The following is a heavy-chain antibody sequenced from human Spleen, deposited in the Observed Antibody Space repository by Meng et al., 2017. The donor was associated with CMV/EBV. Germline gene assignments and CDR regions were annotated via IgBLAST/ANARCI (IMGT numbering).Heavy chain of an antibody. D-gene: IGHD4-17*01. Sequence: QVQXVVSGXXXVKPGGAXRLSCAXSGFTFSDYYMSWIRQAPGKGLEWVSYSSSSSSYTNYADSLKGRFTISRDNAKNSLYLQMNSLRAEETAVYYCARDPIGGDGDYSNWFDPWGQGTLVTVSA. CDR3: ARDPIGGDGDYSNWFDP. V-gene: IGHV3-11*06. CDR2: SSSSSSYT. J-gene: IGHJ5*02. CDR1: GFTFSDYY.